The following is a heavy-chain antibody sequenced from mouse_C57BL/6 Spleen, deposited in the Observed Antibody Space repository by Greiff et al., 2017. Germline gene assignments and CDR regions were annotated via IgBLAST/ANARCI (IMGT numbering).Heavy chain of an antibody. J-gene: IGHJ3*01. CDR2: ISGGGGNT. Sequence: EVKVVESGGGLVKPGGSLKLSCAASGFTFSSYTMSWVRQTPEKRLEWVATISGGGGNTYYPDSVKGRFTISRDNAKNTLYLQMSSLRSEDTALYYCARRDGSPFAYWGQGTLVTVSA. D-gene: IGHD2-3*01. V-gene: IGHV5-9*01. CDR3: ARRDGSPFAY. CDR1: GFTFSSYT.